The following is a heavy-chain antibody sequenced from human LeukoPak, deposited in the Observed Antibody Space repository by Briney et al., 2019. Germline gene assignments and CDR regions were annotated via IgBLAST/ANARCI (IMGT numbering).Heavy chain of an antibody. CDR1: GYTFTSYY. J-gene: IGHJ4*02. V-gene: IGHV1-46*01. D-gene: IGHD3-22*01. CDR3: ARGDYYDSSGYSNNYYFDY. CDR2: INPSGGST. Sequence: GASVKVSCKASGYTFTSYYMHWVRQAPGQGLEWMGIINPSGGSTSYAQKFQCRVTMTRDTSTSTVYMELSSLRSEDTAVYYCARGDYYDSSGYSNNYYFDYWGQGTLVTVSS.